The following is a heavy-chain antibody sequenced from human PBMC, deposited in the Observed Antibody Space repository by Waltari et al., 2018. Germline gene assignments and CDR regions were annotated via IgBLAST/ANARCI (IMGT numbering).Heavy chain of an antibody. Sequence: QDHLVQSGPEVKRPGASVKVSCKRSGYPPPAFSIHWVRQAPGRGLEWVGGVNPGNGKTIYAHSLQGRVTMTEDTSTDTAYLELRGLKSDDTAVFYCATGPGATPLFSYWGQGTLVTVSS. D-gene: IGHD1-26*01. CDR1: GYPPPAFS. CDR3: ATGPGATPLFSY. CDR2: VNPGNGKT. V-gene: IGHV1-24*01. J-gene: IGHJ4*02.